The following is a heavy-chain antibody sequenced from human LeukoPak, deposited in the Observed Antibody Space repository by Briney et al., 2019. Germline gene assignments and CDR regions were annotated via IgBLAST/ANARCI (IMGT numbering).Heavy chain of an antibody. CDR1: GFTFSSYA. V-gene: IGHV3-23*01. D-gene: IGHD2-15*01. CDR2: ISGSGGST. CDR3: AKELGYCSGGSCYSPGYYFDY. Sequence: GSLRLSCAASGFTFSSYAMSWVRQAPGKGLEWVSAISGSGGSTYYADSVKGRFTISRDNSKNTLYLQMNSLRAEDTAVYYCAKELGYCSGGSCYSPGYYFDYWGQGTLVTVSS. J-gene: IGHJ4*02.